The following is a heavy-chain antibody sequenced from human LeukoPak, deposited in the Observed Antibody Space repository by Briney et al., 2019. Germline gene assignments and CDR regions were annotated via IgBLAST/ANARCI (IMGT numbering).Heavy chain of an antibody. Sequence: GSGNTNYAQKFQERVTITRDMSTSTAYMELSSLISEDTAVYYCAAERGYSGYDDGDRYFDYWGQGTLVTVSS. CDR3: AAERGYSGYDDGDRYFDY. J-gene: IGHJ4*02. CDR2: GSGNT. V-gene: IGHV1-58*01. D-gene: IGHD5-12*01.